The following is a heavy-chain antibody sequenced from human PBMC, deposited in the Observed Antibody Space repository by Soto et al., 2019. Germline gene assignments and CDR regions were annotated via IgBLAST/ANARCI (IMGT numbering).Heavy chain of an antibody. CDR2: ISYDGSNK. J-gene: IGHJ4*02. CDR3: ARGVEMATISSGKDY. Sequence: PGGSLRLSCAASGFTFSSYGMHWVRQAPGKGLEWVAVISYDGSNKYYADSVKGRFTISRDNSKNTLYLQMNSLRAEDTAVYYCARGVEMATISSGKDYWGQGTLVTVSS. V-gene: IGHV3-30*03. CDR1: GFTFSSYG. D-gene: IGHD5-12*01.